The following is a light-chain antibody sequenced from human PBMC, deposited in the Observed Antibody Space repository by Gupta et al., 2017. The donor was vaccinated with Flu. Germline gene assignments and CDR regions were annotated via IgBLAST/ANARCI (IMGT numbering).Light chain of an antibody. CDR2: EVS. Sequence: QSALTQPASVSGSPGQSLTISCTGTSSDIGAYKFVSWYQQHPGNAPKLMIFEVSYRPSGISNRFSGSKSGNTASLTISGLQAEDEADYYCSSYSGSSTLFGGGTKLTVL. CDR1: SSDIGAYKF. CDR3: SSYSGSSTL. J-gene: IGLJ3*02. V-gene: IGLV2-14*01.